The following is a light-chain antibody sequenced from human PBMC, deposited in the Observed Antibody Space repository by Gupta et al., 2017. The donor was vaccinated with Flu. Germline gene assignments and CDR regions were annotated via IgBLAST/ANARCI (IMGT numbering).Light chain of an antibody. CDR2: DAS. Sequence: EIVLTQSPATLSLSPGERATLSCRASQSVSSYLAWYQQKPGQAPRLLIYDASNRATGIPDRFSGSGSGTDFTLTISRRETEDFAVYYGEQRSNWWTFGQGTKVEIK. J-gene: IGKJ2*01. V-gene: IGKV3-11*01. CDR1: QSVSSY. CDR3: EQRSNWWT.